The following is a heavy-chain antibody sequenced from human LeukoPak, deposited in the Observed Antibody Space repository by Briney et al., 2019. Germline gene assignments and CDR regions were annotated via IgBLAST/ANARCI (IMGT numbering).Heavy chain of an antibody. CDR1: GYTFTSYD. CDR3: ATLYGSGSYYRYYFDY. J-gene: IGHJ4*02. Sequence: ASVKVSCKASGYTFTSYDINWVRQATGQGLEWMGWMYPNSGNTGYAQKFQGRVTMTEDTSTDTAYMELSSLRSEDTAVYYCATLYGSGSYYRYYFDYWGQGTLVTVSS. V-gene: IGHV1-8*01. CDR2: MYPNSGNT. D-gene: IGHD3-10*01.